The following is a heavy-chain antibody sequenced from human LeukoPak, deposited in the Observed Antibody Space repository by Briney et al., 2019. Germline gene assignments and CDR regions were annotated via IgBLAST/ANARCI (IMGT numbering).Heavy chain of an antibody. V-gene: IGHV4-38-2*02. D-gene: IGHD5-12*01. CDR1: GYLINSGYC. CDR3: ASRATVANIYFDS. CDR2: IYSTGDT. J-gene: IGHJ4*02. Sequence: PSETLSLTCSVSGYLINSGYCWGWFRQSPGKGLEWIGSIYSTGDTYDKRSLKRRVSISVDWSKNQFSLKLRSVTAADTAVYYGASRATVANIYFDSWGQGNLVTVSS.